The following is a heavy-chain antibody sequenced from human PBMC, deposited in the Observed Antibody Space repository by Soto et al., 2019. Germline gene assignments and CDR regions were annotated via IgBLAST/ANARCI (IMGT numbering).Heavy chain of an antibody. CDR2: ISGSGDGT. J-gene: IGHJ4*02. CDR1: GFTFSSFA. V-gene: IGHV3-23*01. D-gene: IGHD5-18*01. Sequence: EVQLLESGGGLVQPGGSLRLSCAASGFTFSSFALSWVRQAPGKGLEWVSAISGSGDGTDYADSVKGRFTISRDNSKNTLYLQMNSLRAEDTAVYYCAGPGYSFQDYLGQGALVTVS. CDR3: AGPGYSFQDY.